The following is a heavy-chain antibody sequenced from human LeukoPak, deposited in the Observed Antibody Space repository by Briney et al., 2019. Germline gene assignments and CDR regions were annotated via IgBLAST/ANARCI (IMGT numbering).Heavy chain of an antibody. CDR2: INHSGST. CDR1: GGSFSGYY. D-gene: IGHD2-2*01. J-gene: IGHJ5*02. CDR3: AINKGGYCSSTSCHGRRNWFDP. V-gene: IGHV4-34*01. Sequence: KPSETLSLTCAVYGGSFSGYYWSWIRQPPGKGLEWIGEINHSGSTNYNPSLKRRVTISVDTSKNQFSLKLSSVTAADTAVYYCAINKGGYCSSTSCHGRRNWFDPWGQGTLVTVSS.